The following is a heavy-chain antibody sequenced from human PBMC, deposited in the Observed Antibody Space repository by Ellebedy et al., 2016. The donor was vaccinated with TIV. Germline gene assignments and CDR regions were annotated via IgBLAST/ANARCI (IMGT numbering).Heavy chain of an antibody. Sequence: GGSLRLSXDVSGIAVTNSYMNWVRQAPGKGPQYVSVIHAGGSKHYADSVKGRFTISRDNSRNRLSLQMNSLRAEDTAVYYCVHGHYAGPWGWGQGTQVTVSS. CDR2: IHAGGSK. CDR1: GIAVTNSY. D-gene: IGHD3-16*01. CDR3: VHGHYAGPWG. V-gene: IGHV3-53*01. J-gene: IGHJ4*02.